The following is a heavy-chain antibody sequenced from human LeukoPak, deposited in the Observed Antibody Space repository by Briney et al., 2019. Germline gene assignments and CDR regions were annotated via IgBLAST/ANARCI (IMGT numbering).Heavy chain of an antibody. CDR1: EFSFPNYA. Sequence: PGGSLRLSCVGSEFSFPNYAMSWVRQAPGRGLEWVSSISGSGGGTYYADSVKGRFTISRDNSKNTLYLQMNSLRAEDTAVYYCAKVPTGYYDFWSGYYDYWGQGTLVTVSS. CDR2: ISGSGGGT. D-gene: IGHD3-3*01. J-gene: IGHJ4*02. V-gene: IGHV3-23*01. CDR3: AKVPTGYYDFWSGYYDY.